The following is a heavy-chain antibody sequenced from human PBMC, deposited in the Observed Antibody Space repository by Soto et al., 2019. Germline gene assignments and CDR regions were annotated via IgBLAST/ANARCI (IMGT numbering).Heavy chain of an antibody. CDR2: IKDRRQGGTK. J-gene: IGHJ4*02. D-gene: IGHD3-3*01. CDR3: TQGTWSPSATDD. Sequence: EVQLVESGGGLVKPGGSLTLSCAASGFTFSNAWMSCVRQDPGKGLEWGGRIKDRRQGGTKDYAAPVKVRFAISRDDSENTVFLQMNTLKAEDTAVYYCTQGTWSPSATDDWGQGTLVTVSA. CDR1: GFTFSNAW. V-gene: IGHV3-15*01.